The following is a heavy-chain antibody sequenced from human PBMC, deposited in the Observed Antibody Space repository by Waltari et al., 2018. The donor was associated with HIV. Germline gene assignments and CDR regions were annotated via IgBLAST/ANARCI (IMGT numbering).Heavy chain of an antibody. D-gene: IGHD3-22*01. J-gene: IGHJ4*02. CDR2: IKSKTDGGTT. V-gene: IGHV3-15*01. Sequence: PGKGLEWVGRIKSKTDGGTTDYAAPVKGRFTISRDDSKNTLYLQMNSLKTEDTAVYYCTPSYYDSSGYWGYFDYWGQGTLVTVSS. CDR3: TPSYYDSSGYWGYFDY.